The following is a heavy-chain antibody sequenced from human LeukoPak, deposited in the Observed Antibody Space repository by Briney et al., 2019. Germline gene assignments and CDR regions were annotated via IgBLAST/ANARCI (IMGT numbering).Heavy chain of an antibody. CDR3: ARAPGGYSYGYDEGLDY. V-gene: IGHV1-2*02. D-gene: IGHD5-18*01. CDR2: INPNSGGT. Sequence: ASVKVSCKASGYTFTGYYMHWVRQAPGQGLEWMGWINPNSGGTNYAQKFQGRVTMTRDTSISTAYMELSRLRSDDTAVYYCARAPGGYSYGYDEGLDYWGQGTLVTVSS. CDR1: GYTFTGYY. J-gene: IGHJ4*02.